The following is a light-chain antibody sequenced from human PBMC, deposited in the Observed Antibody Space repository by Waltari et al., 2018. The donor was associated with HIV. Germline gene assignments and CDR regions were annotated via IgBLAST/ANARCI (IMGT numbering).Light chain of an antibody. CDR1: QSVSTR. CDR3: QQYYSCCT. V-gene: IGKV1-5*03. Sequence: DIQMTQSPSTLSASVGDRVTITCRASQSVSTRLAWYKQKPGKAPHLLIYNASDLEGGVPSRFSGSGSGTEFTLTSSSLQPDDFATYYCQQYYSCCTFGQGTKLEIK. CDR2: NAS. J-gene: IGKJ2*01.